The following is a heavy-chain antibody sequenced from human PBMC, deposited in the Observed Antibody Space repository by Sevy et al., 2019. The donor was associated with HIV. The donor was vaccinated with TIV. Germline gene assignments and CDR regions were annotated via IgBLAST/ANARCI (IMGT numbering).Heavy chain of an antibody. J-gene: IGHJ6*02. CDR3: ARDCSSTSCLWGLDV. D-gene: IGHD2-2*01. CDR1: GFTFSTYW. V-gene: IGHV3-7*03. Sequence: GESLKISCAASGFTFSTYWMSWVRQAPGKGLEWVANIKKDGSEKYYVDSVKGRFTIPRHNAKNSLYLQMNSLRVEDTALYYCARDCSSTSCLWGLDVWGQGTSVTVSS. CDR2: IKKDGSEK.